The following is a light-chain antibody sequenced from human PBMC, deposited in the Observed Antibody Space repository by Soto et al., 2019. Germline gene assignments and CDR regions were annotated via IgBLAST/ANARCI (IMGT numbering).Light chain of an antibody. CDR1: KLGDKY. V-gene: IGLV3-1*01. J-gene: IGLJ1*01. CDR3: QAWDSSTHYV. Sequence: SYELTQPPSVSVSPGQTASITCSGDKLGDKYACWYQQKPGQSPVLVIYQDSKRPSGIPERFSGSNSGNTATLTISGTQAMDEADYYCQAWDSSTHYVFGTGTKATVL. CDR2: QDS.